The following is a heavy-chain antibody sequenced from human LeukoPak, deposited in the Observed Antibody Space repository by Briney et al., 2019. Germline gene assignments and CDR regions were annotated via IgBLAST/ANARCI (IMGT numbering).Heavy chain of an antibody. Sequence: ASVKVSCKASGYTLTSYGISWVRQAPGQGLEWMGWISAYNGNTNYAQKLQGRVTITTDESTSTAYMELSSLRSEDTAVYYCARIRRNCSGGSCYTLDYWGQGTLVTVSS. CDR2: ISAYNGNT. CDR3: ARIRRNCSGGSCYTLDY. J-gene: IGHJ4*02. D-gene: IGHD2-15*01. V-gene: IGHV1-18*01. CDR1: GYTLTSYG.